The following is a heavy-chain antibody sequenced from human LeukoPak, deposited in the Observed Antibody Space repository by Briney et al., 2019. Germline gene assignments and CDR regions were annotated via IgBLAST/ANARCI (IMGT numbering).Heavy chain of an antibody. CDR3: ARGEDIVVVVAARGFDY. CDR2: INHSGST. J-gene: IGHJ4*02. Sequence: PSETLSLTCTVSGGSISSYYWSWIRQPPGKGLEWIGEINHSGSTNYNPSLKSRVTISVDTSKNQFSLKLSSVTAADTAVYYCARGEDIVVVVAARGFDYWGQGTLVTVSS. V-gene: IGHV4-34*01. D-gene: IGHD2-15*01. CDR1: GGSISSYY.